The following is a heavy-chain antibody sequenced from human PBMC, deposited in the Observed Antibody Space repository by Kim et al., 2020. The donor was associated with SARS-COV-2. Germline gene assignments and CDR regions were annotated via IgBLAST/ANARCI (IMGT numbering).Heavy chain of an antibody. CDR3: ARGWGEPPSFDY. J-gene: IGHJ4*02. Sequence: NYSPSLKSRVTISVDTSKNQFSLKLSSVTAADTAVYYCARGWGEPPSFDYWGQGTLVTVSS. D-gene: IGHD3-10*01. V-gene: IGHV4-34*01.